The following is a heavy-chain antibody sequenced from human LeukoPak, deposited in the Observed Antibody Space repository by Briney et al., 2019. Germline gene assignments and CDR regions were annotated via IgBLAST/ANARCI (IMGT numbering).Heavy chain of an antibody. J-gene: IGHJ4*02. CDR1: GGFFSRES. D-gene: IGHD2-21*02. CDR2: ISHSGAS. CDR3: ARDSLAYCGGDCSSDY. V-gene: IGHV4-59*01. Sequence: PSETLSLTCTVSGGFFSRESWTWIRQFPDKRLEWIGYISHSGASDYKPSLESRVTISRDTPKNQFFLNLNAVTAADTAVYYCARDSLAYCGGDCSSDYWGQGTLVTVSS.